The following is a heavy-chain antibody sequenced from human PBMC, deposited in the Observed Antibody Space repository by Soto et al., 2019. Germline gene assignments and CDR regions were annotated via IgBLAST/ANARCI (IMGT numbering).Heavy chain of an antibody. CDR1: GFTFTDYS. D-gene: IGHD4-17*01. J-gene: IGHJ4*02. CDR3: ASCYGDYEFPCEY. Sequence: GGSLRLSCAGSGFTFTDYSMIWVRQAPGKGLEWISYMSSTSNIAYYVDSVNGRFTTSRDNDKNSLYLQMNSLRDEDTAVHYCASCYGDYEFPCEYWGQGTLVTVSS. CDR2: MSSTSNIA. V-gene: IGHV3-48*02.